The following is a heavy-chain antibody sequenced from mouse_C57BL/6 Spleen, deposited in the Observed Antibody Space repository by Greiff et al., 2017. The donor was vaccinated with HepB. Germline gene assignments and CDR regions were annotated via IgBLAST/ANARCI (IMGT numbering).Heavy chain of an antibody. Sequence: QVQLQQSGAELMKPGASVKLSCKATGYTFTGYWIEWVKQRPGHGLEWIGEILPGSGSTNYNEKFKGKATFTADTSSNTAYMQLSSLTTEDSAIYYCARESCITTVAGDAMDYWGQGTSVTVSS. V-gene: IGHV1-9*01. J-gene: IGHJ4*01. CDR1: GYTFTGYW. CDR3: ARESCITTVAGDAMDY. CDR2: ILPGSGST. D-gene: IGHD1-1*01.